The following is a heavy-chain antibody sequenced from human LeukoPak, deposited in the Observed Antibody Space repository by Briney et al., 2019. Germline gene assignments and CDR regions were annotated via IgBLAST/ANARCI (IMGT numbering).Heavy chain of an antibody. D-gene: IGHD3-9*01. CDR2: IIPIFGTA. J-gene: IGHJ4*02. V-gene: IGHV1-69*06. CDR1: GGTFSSYA. CDR3: ARVTSDDILTGSLYY. Sequence: GASVKVSCKAPGGTFSSYAISWVRQAPGQGLEWMGGIIPIFGTANYAQKFQGRVTITADKSTSTAYMELSSLRSEDTAVYYCARVTSDDILTGSLYYWGQGTLVTVSS.